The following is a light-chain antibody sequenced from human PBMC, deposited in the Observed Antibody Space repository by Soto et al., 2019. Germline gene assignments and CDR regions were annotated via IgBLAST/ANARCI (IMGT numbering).Light chain of an antibody. CDR3: QQYNNWRS. J-gene: IGKJ1*01. Sequence: EIVMTQSPAPLSVSPGERATLSCRASQSVSSTLAWYQQKPGQAPRLLIYDASTRATGIPARFSGSGSGTEFTLTIRSLQSEDFAVYYCQQYNNWRSFGQGTKV. CDR1: QSVSST. V-gene: IGKV3D-15*01. CDR2: DAS.